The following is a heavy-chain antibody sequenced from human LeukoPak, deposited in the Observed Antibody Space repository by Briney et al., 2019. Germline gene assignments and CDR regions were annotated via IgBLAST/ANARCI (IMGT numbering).Heavy chain of an antibody. CDR3: AKVPFSSGYYHYFDY. CDR1: GFTFGSYG. D-gene: IGHD3-22*01. Sequence: GGSLRLSCAASGFTFGSYGMHWVRQAPGKGLEWVAVIWYDGSNKYYADSVKGRFTISRDNSKNTLYLQMNSLRAEDTAVYYCAKVPFSSGYYHYFDYWGQGTLVTVSS. CDR2: IWYDGSNK. J-gene: IGHJ4*02. V-gene: IGHV3-30*02.